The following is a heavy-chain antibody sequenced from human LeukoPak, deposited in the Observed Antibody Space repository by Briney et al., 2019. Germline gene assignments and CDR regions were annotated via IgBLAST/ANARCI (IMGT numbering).Heavy chain of an antibody. V-gene: IGHV3-30*03. J-gene: IGHJ4*02. CDR1: GFTFSHYS. Sequence: GGSLRLSCVASGFTFSHYSMNWVRQAPGKGLEWVAVISYDGSNKYYADSVKGRFTISRDNSKNTLYLQMNSLRAEDTAVYYCARYGYDSSGTFDYWGQGTLVTVSS. CDR3: ARYGYDSSGTFDY. CDR2: ISYDGSNK. D-gene: IGHD3-22*01.